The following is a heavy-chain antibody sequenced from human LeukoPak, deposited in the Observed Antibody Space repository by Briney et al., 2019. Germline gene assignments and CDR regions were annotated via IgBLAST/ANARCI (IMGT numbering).Heavy chain of an antibody. CDR1: GFTFDDYA. J-gene: IGHJ4*02. Sequence: PGRSLRLSCAASGFTFDDYAMHWVRQAPGKGLEWVSGISWNSGSIGYADSLKGRFTISRDNAKNSLYLQMNSLRAEDTAVYYCARGAYYYEDWGQGTLVTVSS. V-gene: IGHV3-9*01. CDR3: ARGAYYYED. CDR2: ISWNSGSI. D-gene: IGHD3-22*01.